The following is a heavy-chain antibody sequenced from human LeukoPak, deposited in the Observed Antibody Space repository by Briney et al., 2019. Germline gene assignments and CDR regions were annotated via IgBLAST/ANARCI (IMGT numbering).Heavy chain of an antibody. CDR2: INPGNGNT. V-gene: IGHV1-3*01. CDR3: ANWAGTPAGYFSGPLDY. J-gene: IGHJ4*02. Sequence: EASVKVSCKTSGYTFTIYYIHWVRQAPGQRLEWMGWINPGNGNTKYSQKFQGRVTITRDTSASTAYMELSSLTSEDTAVYYCANWAGTPAGYFSGPLDYWGQGTLVTVSS. D-gene: IGHD6-19*01. CDR1: GYTFTIYY.